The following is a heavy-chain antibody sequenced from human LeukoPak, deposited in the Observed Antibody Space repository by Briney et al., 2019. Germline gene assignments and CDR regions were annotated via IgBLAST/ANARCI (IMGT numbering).Heavy chain of an antibody. V-gene: IGHV3-7*05. CDR3: ARVHSSTWSPHFDN. D-gene: IGHD6-13*01. CDR1: GFPFSRFW. CDR2: INQDGGVI. J-gene: IGHJ4*02. Sequence: GGSLRLSCAASGFPFSRFWMSWVRQARGRALEGVANINQDGGVIYYVDSVKGRFAVSRDNTKSALSLQMNSLRVADTAVYFCARVHSSTWSPHFDNWGQGMLVTVSS.